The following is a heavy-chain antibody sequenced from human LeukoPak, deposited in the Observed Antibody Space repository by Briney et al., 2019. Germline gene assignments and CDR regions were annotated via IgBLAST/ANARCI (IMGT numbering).Heavy chain of an antibody. D-gene: IGHD6-13*01. Sequence: SETLSLTCAVSGYSISSGHYWGWIRQPPGKGLEWIGSIYHSGSTYYNPSLKSRVTISLDTSKNQFSLKLSSVTAADTAVYYCARGAVSGSSRAFDYWGQGTLVTVSS. CDR3: ARGAVSGSSRAFDY. J-gene: IGHJ4*02. CDR2: IYHSGST. CDR1: GYSISSGHY. V-gene: IGHV4-38-2*01.